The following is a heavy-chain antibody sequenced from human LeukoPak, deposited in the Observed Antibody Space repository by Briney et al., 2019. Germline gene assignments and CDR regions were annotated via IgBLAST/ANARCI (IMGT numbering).Heavy chain of an antibody. J-gene: IGHJ6*02. Sequence: SETLSLTCTVSGGSISSYYWSWIRQPPGKGLEWIGYIYYSGSTNYNPSLKSRVTISVDTSKNQFSLKLSSVTAADTAVYCCARVYSGSYYGRDYYYGMDVWGQGTTVTVSS. CDR1: GGSISSYY. CDR2: IYYSGST. CDR3: ARVYSGSYYGRDYYYGMDV. V-gene: IGHV4-59*01. D-gene: IGHD1-26*01.